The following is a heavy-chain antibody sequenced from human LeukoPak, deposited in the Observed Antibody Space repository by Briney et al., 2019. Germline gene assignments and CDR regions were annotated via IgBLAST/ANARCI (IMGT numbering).Heavy chain of an antibody. V-gene: IGHV4-38-2*02. D-gene: IGHD1-1*01. CDR3: ARVNWVVDY. Sequence: SETLSLTCIVSSYSISSGYHWGWIRQPPGKRLEWIGNIYRSGITYYNPSLKSRVTMSVDTSKNQFSLKLSSVTAADTAIYYCARVNWVVDYWGQGTLVTVSS. CDR1: SYSISSGYH. J-gene: IGHJ4*02. CDR2: IYRSGIT.